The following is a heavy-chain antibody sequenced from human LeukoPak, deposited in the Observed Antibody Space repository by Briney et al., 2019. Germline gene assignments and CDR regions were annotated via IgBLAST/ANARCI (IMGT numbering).Heavy chain of an antibody. V-gene: IGHV4-59*12. J-gene: IGHJ6*02. CDR1: GASTTSYY. D-gene: IGHD2/OR15-2a*01. CDR3: ARDSAFNPRYYYGMDV. CDR2: IYSDGTT. Sequence: SETLSLTCSVSGASTTSYYWNWIRQAPGKGLEWIGYIYSDGTTSYSPSLRSRVTISIDTSKNQFPLKLSSVTAADTAVYYCARDSAFNPRYYYGMDVWGQGTTVTVSS.